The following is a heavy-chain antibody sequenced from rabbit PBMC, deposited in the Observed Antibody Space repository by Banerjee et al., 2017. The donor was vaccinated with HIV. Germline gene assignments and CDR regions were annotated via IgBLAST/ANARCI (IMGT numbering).Heavy chain of an antibody. J-gene: IGHJ4*01. CDR3: ARILVFSGSSYPYNL. Sequence: QLKESGGGLVQPGGSLKLSCKASGFDFSSYYITWVRQAPGKGLEWIGYIDPVVGSTYYASGVNGRFPISRHNAQNTLYLQLYSLTAADTATYFCARILVFSGSSYPYNLWGPGTLVTVS. D-gene: IGHD8-1*01. V-gene: IGHV1S7*01. CDR2: IDPVVGST. CDR1: GFDFSSYY.